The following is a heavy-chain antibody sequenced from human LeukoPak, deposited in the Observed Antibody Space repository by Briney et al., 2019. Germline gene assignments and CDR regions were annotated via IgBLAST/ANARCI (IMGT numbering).Heavy chain of an antibody. Sequence: PSETLSLTCTVSGGSINSNYWSWIRQPPGKRLEWIGYVSYSGDTNYHPSLQSRVSISVDRSKNQFSLNLRSVTAADTAVYYCVRSGSNWNMGPFDFWGRGILVTVSS. J-gene: IGHJ4*02. CDR2: VSYSGDT. CDR1: GGSINSNY. CDR3: VRSGSNWNMGPFDF. V-gene: IGHV4-59*08. D-gene: IGHD1/OR15-1a*01.